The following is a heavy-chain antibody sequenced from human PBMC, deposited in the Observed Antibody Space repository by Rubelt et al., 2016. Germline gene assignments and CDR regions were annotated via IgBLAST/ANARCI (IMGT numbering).Heavy chain of an antibody. CDR3: ATTGRSWD. V-gene: IGHV1-24*01. CDR2: FDSEDGET. Sequence: QAPGKGLEWMGGFDSEDGETIYAQKFQGRVTMTEETSTDTDYMELSSLRSEDTAVYYCATTGRSWDWGQGTLVTVSS. D-gene: IGHD6-13*01. J-gene: IGHJ4*02.